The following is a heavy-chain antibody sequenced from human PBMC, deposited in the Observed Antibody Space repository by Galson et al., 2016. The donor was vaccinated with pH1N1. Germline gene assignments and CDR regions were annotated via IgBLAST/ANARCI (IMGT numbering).Heavy chain of an antibody. CDR2: TYYTGST. D-gene: IGHD3-10*01. CDR1: GGSIYSSSYL. J-gene: IGHJ6*02. CDR3: AIDPYGSGPFYYHGLDV. V-gene: IGHV4-39*02. Sequence: SETLSLTCTVSGGSIYSSSYLWGWIRQSPEKGLEWLGSTYYTGSTYYNPSLRSRVTISVDTSRNQFSLRLTSVTASDTAVYYCAIDPYGSGPFYYHGLDVWGQGTTVTVSS.